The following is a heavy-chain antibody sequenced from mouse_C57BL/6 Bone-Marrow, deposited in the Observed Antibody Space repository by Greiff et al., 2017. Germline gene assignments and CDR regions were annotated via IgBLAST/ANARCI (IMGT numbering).Heavy chain of an antibody. CDR2: IWGVGST. CDR3: ASPLTYYARDY. D-gene: IGHD4-1*01. CDR1: GFSLTSYG. V-gene: IGHV2-6*01. Sequence: VQLQESGPGLVAPSQSLSITCTVSGFSLTSYGVDWVRQSPGKGLEWLGVIWGVGSTNYNSALKSRLSISKDNSKSQVFLKMNSRQTDDTAMYYCASPLTYYARDYWGQGTSATVSS. J-gene: IGHJ4*01.